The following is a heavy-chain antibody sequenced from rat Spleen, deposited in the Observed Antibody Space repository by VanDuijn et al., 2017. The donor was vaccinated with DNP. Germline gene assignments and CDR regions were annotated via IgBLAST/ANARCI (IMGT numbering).Heavy chain of an antibody. Sequence: EVRLQESGPGLVKPSQSLSLTCSVTGYSITSNYWAWIRKFPGNKMEWMGYKSYSGYTGYNQSCKSRISSARDTSKNPFFLQLNSVTTEDTATYYCARGLNYGGYNYYWYFDFWGPGIMVTVSS. V-gene: IGHV3-1*01. D-gene: IGHD1-11*01. J-gene: IGHJ1*01. CDR2: KSYSGYT. CDR3: ARGLNYGGYNYYWYFDF. CDR1: GYSITSNY.